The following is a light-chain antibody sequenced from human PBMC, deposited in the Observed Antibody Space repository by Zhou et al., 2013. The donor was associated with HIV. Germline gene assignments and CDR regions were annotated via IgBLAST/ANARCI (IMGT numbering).Light chain of an antibody. CDR2: AAS. J-gene: IGKJ2*01. CDR1: QGVRND. V-gene: IGKV1-17*01. Sequence: DIQMTQSPSSLSASEGDRVTITCRASQGVRNDLGWFRQKPGKAPERLISAASSLQSGVPSRFSGSGSGTEFTLTISSLQPDDFATYYCQQYNSYSHTFGQGTKLEIK. CDR3: QQYNSYSHT.